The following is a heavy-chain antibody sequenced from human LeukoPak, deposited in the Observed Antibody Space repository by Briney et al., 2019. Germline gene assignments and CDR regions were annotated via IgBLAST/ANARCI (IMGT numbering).Heavy chain of an antibody. J-gene: IGHJ4*02. CDR1: GYTFTSYD. D-gene: IGHD6-6*01. Sequence: ASVKVSCKASGYTFTSYDINWVRQATGQGLEWMGWMNPNSGNTGYAQKFQGRVTITRNTSISTAYMELSRLRSDDTAVYYCARGKYSSSFSVVDYWGQGTLVTVSS. CDR2: MNPNSGNT. V-gene: IGHV1-8*03. CDR3: ARGKYSSSFSVVDY.